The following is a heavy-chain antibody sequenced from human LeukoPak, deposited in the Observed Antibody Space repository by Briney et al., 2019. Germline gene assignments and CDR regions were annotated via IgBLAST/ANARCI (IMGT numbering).Heavy chain of an antibody. CDR2: INHSGST. Sequence: SETLSLTCTVSGGSISSYYWSWIRQPPGKGLGWIGEINHSGSTNYNPSLKSRVTISVDTSKNQFSLKLSSVTAADTAVYYCARGRFLSASGFDYYDSSGYYLSGVFDYWGQGTLVTVSS. D-gene: IGHD3-22*01. V-gene: IGHV4-34*01. J-gene: IGHJ4*02. CDR3: ARGRFLSASGFDYYDSSGYYLSGVFDY. CDR1: GGSISSYY.